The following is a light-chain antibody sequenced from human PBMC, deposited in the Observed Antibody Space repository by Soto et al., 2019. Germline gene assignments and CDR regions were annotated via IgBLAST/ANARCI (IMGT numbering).Light chain of an antibody. V-gene: IGLV1-44*01. CDR1: SSNIGVNT. CDR2: GDT. Sequence: QSVLTQPPSVSGAPGQRVTISCSGSSSNIGVNTVNWYQHLPGTAPTVLIHGDTHRPSVVPDRFSASKSGTSASLAIGGLDSDDDADYCCAEFDGGLNGYVFGAGTQLTVL. J-gene: IGLJ1*01. CDR3: AEFDGGLNGYV.